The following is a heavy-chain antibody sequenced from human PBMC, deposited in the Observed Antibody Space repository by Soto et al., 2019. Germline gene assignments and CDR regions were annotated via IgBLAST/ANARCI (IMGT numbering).Heavy chain of an antibody. CDR2: MNPNSGDT. J-gene: IGHJ4*02. Sequence: QVQLVQSGAEVKKPGASVKVSCKASGYTFSDHDINWVRQASGQGPEWLGWMNPNSGDTGYAQNFQGRVTMPRDTSKRTAYMELRSLRSEDTAVYYCARVGGNWNDDYFDYWGQGTLVTVSS. D-gene: IGHD1-1*01. CDR3: ARVGGNWNDDYFDY. CDR1: GYTFSDHD. V-gene: IGHV1-8*01.